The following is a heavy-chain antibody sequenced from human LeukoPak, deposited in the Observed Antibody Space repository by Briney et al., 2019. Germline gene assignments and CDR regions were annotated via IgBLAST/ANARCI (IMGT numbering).Heavy chain of an antibody. CDR3: ARDYDSSGYYRPGDY. CDR1: GYTFTGYY. D-gene: IGHD3-22*01. Sequence: ASVKVSCKASGYTFTGYYMHWVRQAPGQGLEWMGWINPNSGGTNYAQKLQGRVTMTTDTSTSTAYMELRSLRSDDTAVYYCARDYDSSGYYRPGDYWGKGTLVTVSS. V-gene: IGHV1-2*02. J-gene: IGHJ4*02. CDR2: INPNSGGT.